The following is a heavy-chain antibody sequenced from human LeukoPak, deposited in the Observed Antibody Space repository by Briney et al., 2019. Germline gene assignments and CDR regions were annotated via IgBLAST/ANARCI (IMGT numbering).Heavy chain of an antibody. V-gene: IGHV3-21*01. J-gene: IGHJ6*04. CDR2: ISSGTTYI. CDR3: AELGITMIGGV. CDR1: GFTFSSYS. Sequence: GGSLRLSCSPSGFTFSSYSMNWVRQAPGKGLEWVSSISSGTTYIYYADSVRGRFTVSRDNAKNSLYLQMNSLRAEDTAVYYCAELGITMIGGVWGKGTTVTISS. D-gene: IGHD3-10*02.